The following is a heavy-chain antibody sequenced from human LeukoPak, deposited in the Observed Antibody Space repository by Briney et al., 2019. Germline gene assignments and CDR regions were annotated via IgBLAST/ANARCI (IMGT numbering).Heavy chain of an antibody. V-gene: IGHV4-39*07. Sequence: SETLSLTCAVSGGSISSNSYFWGWIRQPPGKGLEWIGSIYYSGNTYYNPSLKSRVTISVDTSKNQFSLKLSSVTAADTAVYYCARDPGAVADARAFDIWGQGTMVTVSS. CDR2: IYYSGNT. D-gene: IGHD6-19*01. J-gene: IGHJ3*02. CDR3: ARDPGAVADARAFDI. CDR1: GGSISSNSYF.